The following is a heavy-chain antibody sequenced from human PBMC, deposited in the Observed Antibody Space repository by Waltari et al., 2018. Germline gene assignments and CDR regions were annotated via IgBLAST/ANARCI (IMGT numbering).Heavy chain of an antibody. CDR3: ATYIGASLGTAAFDV. V-gene: IGHV4-39*01. D-gene: IGHD5-12*01. CDR1: VVSITTNRHY. Sequence: QLQLPESGAGLVKPSETLSLTCSVTVVSITTNRHYWGWIRQPPGQGLEWIGTISYNGATYSSPSLRSRVTIFRDTSKNQLSLKLCSVTAADTAFYYCATYIGASLGTAAFDVWGQGTMVTVSS. CDR2: ISYNGAT. J-gene: IGHJ3*01.